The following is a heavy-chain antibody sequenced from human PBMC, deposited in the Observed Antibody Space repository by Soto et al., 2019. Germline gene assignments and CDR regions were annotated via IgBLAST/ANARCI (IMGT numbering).Heavy chain of an antibody. Sequence: QVQLVQSGAEVKKPGASVKVSCKASGYTFTSFGITWVRQAPGQGLEWMGWISVYNGKTNYAQKLQGRVTVTRDTSTNTADMELRSLRSDDTAVYDCAKDDYGKNDGDSLEMWGQGTMVTVSS. V-gene: IGHV1-18*01. CDR1: GYTFTSFG. J-gene: IGHJ3*02. D-gene: IGHD4-17*01. CDR2: ISVYNGKT. CDR3: AKDDYGKNDGDSLEM.